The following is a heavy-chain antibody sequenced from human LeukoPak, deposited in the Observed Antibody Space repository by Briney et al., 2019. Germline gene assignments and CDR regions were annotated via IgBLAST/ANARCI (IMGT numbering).Heavy chain of an antibody. J-gene: IGHJ5*02. D-gene: IGHD6-6*01. Sequence: GSLRLSCAASGFTFSSYAMSWVRQAPGKGLEWVSAISGSGGSTYYADSVKGRFTISRDNSKNTLYLQMNSLKTEDTAVYYCTRYSSSDNWFDPWGQGTLVTVSS. CDR2: ISGSGGST. CDR3: TRYSSSDNWFDP. V-gene: IGHV3-23*01. CDR1: GFTFSSYA.